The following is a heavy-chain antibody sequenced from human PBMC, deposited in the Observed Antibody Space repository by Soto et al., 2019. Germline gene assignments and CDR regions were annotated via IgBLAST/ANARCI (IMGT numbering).Heavy chain of an antibody. CDR1: GFTFSSYA. D-gene: IGHD6-13*01. Sequence: QVQLVESGGGVVQPGRSLRLSCAASGFTFSSYAMHWVRQAPGKGLEWVAVISYDGSNKYYADSVKGRFTISRDNSKNTLYLQMNSLRAEDTAVYYCAREGIAAAGRDNNCFDPWGQGTLVTVSS. V-gene: IGHV3-30-3*01. CDR2: ISYDGSNK. CDR3: AREGIAAAGRDNNCFDP. J-gene: IGHJ5*02.